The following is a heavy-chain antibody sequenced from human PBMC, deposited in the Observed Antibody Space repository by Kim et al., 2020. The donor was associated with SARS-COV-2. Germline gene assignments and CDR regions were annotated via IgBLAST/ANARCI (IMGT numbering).Heavy chain of an antibody. CDR2: INTRTGIP. D-gene: IGHD4-17*01. V-gene: IGHV7-4-1*02. J-gene: IGHJ4*02. CDR1: GYTFSTYA. CDR3: ARGDGLTTVATTFDF. Sequence: ASVKVSCKASGYTFSTYAMTWVRQAPGQGLEWMGWINTRTGIPTYVQGFTGRFVFSLDTSVSTAYLQISSLKTEDTAVYYCARGDGLTTVATTFDFWGQGTLVTVSS.